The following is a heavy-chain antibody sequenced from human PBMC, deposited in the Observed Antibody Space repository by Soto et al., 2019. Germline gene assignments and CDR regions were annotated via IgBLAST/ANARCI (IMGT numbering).Heavy chain of an antibody. V-gene: IGHV4-4*07. J-gene: IGHJ4*02. CDR1: GGSISSYY. CDR2: IYTSGST. Sequence: PSETLSLTCTVSGGSISSYYWSWIRQPAGKGLEWIGRIYTSGSTNYNPSLKSRVTMSVDTSKNQFSLKLSSVTAADTAVYYCAREIVPRITMVRGVPWYFDYWGQGTLGTVSS. CDR3: AREIVPRITMVRGVPWYFDY. D-gene: IGHD3-10*01.